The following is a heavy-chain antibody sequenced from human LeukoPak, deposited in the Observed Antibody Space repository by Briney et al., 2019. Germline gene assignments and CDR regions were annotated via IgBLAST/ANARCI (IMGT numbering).Heavy chain of an antibody. CDR1: GGTFSSYA. CDR3: ARGIVGANYDY. D-gene: IGHD1-26*01. CDR2: IIPILGIA. V-gene: IGHV1-69*04. Sequence: SVKVPYKASGGTFSSYAISWVRQAPGQGLEWMGRIIPILGIANYAQKFQGRVTITADKSTSTAYMELSSLRSEDTAVYYCARGIVGANYDYWGQGTLVTVSS. J-gene: IGHJ4*02.